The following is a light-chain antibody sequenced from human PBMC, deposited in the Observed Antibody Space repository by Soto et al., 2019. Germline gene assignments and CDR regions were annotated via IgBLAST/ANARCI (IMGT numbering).Light chain of an antibody. CDR1: SSDVGGSNH. CDR3: CSSAGDYTFX. J-gene: IGLJ1*01. Sequence: QSVLTQPRSVSGSPGQSVTISCTGTSSDVGGSNHVSWYQHHPGKAPKFMIYDISKRPSGVPDRFSGSKSGNTASLTISGLQTEDEADYYCCSSAGDYTFXFGTGTKVTV. CDR2: DIS. V-gene: IGLV2-11*01.